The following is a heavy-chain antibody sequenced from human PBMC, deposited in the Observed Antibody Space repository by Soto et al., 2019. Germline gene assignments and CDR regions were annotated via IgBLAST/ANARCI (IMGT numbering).Heavy chain of an antibody. CDR1: DGSDSGYH. CDR2: IYYSGTT. CDR3: ARGQTNIWYFDH. Sequence: VQLQESGPRLVKPSETLSLTCTVSDGSDSGYHWNWVRQPPGKRLEWIGHIYYSGTTNYNPSLKSRITISIDTSKNQFSLKMNSVTAADTDVYYCARGQTNIWYFDHWGQGTLVTVSS. J-gene: IGHJ4*02. V-gene: IGHV4-59*02.